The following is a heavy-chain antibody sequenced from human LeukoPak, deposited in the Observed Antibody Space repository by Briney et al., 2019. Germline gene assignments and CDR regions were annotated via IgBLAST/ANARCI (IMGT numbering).Heavy chain of an antibody. D-gene: IGHD6-19*01. J-gene: IGHJ4*02. CDR3: AREGSGWYGHYFDY. CDR2: ISAYYGNT. Sequence: ASVKVSCKASGYTFTSYGISWVRQAPGQGLEWMGWISAYYGNTNYAQKLQGRVTMTTDTSTSTAYMELRGLRSDDTAVYYCAREGSGWYGHYFDYWGQGTLVTVSS. CDR1: GYTFTSYG. V-gene: IGHV1-18*01.